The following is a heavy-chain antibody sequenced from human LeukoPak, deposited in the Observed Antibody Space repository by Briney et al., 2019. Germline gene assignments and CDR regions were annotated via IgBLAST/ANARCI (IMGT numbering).Heavy chain of an antibody. D-gene: IGHD3-22*01. CDR1: GFTFSSYA. V-gene: IGHV3-23*01. CDR3: ARDRSGYYYAPLDY. CDR2: ISGSGGST. Sequence: PGGSLRLSCAASGFTFSSYAMSWVRQAPGKGLEWVSAISGSGGSTYYADSVKGRFTISRDNSKNTLYLQMNSLRAEDTAVYYCARDRSGYYYAPLDYWGQGTLVTVSS. J-gene: IGHJ4*02.